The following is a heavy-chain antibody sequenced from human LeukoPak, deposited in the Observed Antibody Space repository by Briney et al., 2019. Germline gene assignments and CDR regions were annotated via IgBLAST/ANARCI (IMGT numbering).Heavy chain of an antibody. V-gene: IGHV1-3*01. Sequence: ASVKVSCKASGYTLTSYAMHWVHQAPGQRLEWMGWINAGNGNTKYSQKFQGRVTITRDTSASTAYMELSSLRSEDTAVYYCARVPRGYNPYYFDYWGQGTLVTVSS. CDR1: GYTLTSYA. J-gene: IGHJ4*02. CDR3: ARVPRGYNPYYFDY. D-gene: IGHD5-24*01. CDR2: INAGNGNT.